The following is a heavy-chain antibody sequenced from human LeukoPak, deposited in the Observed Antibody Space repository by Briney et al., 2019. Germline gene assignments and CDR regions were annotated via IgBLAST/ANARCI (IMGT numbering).Heavy chain of an antibody. J-gene: IGHJ4*02. Sequence: GGSLRLSCAASGFTFSNAWMNWVRQAPGKGLEWVGRIKGKTDGGTTDYAAPVKGRFTISRDDSKNTLYLQMNSLKTEDTAVYYCTTRAAAGQKYFDYWGQGTLVTVSS. D-gene: IGHD6-25*01. CDR2: IKGKTDGGTT. CDR1: GFTFSNAW. CDR3: TTRAAAGQKYFDY. V-gene: IGHV3-15*07.